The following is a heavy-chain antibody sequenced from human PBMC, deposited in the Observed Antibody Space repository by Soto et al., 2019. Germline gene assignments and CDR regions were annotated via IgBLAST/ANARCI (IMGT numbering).Heavy chain of an antibody. CDR1: GFTLSSYW. V-gene: IGHV3-7*01. J-gene: IGHJ4*02. CDR2: IKQDGSQK. CDR3: MTSVTIHDY. D-gene: IGHD4-17*01. Sequence: GGSLRLSCAASGFTLSSYWMNWVRLAPGKGLEWVANIKQDGSQKNYVDSVKGRFTISRDNAKNSLYLQMSSLRAEDTAVYYCMTSVTIHDYWGQGTLVTVSS.